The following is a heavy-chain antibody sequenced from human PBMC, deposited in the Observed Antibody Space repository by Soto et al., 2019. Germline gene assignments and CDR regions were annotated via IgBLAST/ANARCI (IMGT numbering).Heavy chain of an antibody. CDR1: GGSFSGYY. J-gene: IGHJ5*02. Sequence: SETLSLTCAVYGGSFSGYYWSWIRQPPGKGLEWIGYIYHSGSTYYNPSLKSRVTISVDRSKNQFSLKLSSVTAADTAVYYCARGRITIFGVVIIPYNWFDPWGQGTLVTVSS. V-gene: IGHV4-34*01. CDR2: IYHSGST. CDR3: ARGRITIFGVVIIPYNWFDP. D-gene: IGHD3-3*01.